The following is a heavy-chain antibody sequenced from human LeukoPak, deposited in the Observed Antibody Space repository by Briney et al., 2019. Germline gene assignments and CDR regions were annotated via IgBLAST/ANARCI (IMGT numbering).Heavy chain of an antibody. D-gene: IGHD5-12*01. J-gene: IGHJ6*03. Sequence: PGGSLRLSXAASGFTFSSYAMSWVCQAPGKGLEWVSAISGSGGSTYYADSVKGRFTISRDNSKNTLYLQMNSLRAEDTAVYYCAKAGGHIVATIFDSDYYYYYMDVWGKGTTVTVSS. V-gene: IGHV3-23*01. CDR1: GFTFSSYA. CDR2: ISGSGGST. CDR3: AKAGGHIVATIFDSDYYYYYMDV.